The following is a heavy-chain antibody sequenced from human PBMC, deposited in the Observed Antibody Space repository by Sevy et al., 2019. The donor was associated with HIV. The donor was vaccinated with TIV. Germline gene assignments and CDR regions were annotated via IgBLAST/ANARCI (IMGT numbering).Heavy chain of an antibody. Sequence: GGSLRLSCAASGFTFSSYSMNWVRQAPGKGLEWVSSISSSSSYIYYADSVKGRFTRSRDNAKNSLYLQMNSLRAEDTAVYYCARGSPYYYGSGSSDWFDPWGQGTLVTVSS. CDR2: ISSSSSYI. J-gene: IGHJ5*02. D-gene: IGHD3-10*01. CDR1: GFTFSSYS. CDR3: ARGSPYYYGSGSSDWFDP. V-gene: IGHV3-21*01.